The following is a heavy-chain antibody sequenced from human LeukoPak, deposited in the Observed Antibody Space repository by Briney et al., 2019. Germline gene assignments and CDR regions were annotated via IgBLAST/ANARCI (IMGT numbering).Heavy chain of an antibody. CDR1: AGSISSYY. D-gene: IGHD3-22*01. Sequence: PSENLSFTCTVSAGSISSYYWSWIRQPPGKGLEWLGYIYYSGSTNYNPSLKSRVTISVDTSKIQFSLKLSSVTAADTAVYYCARNYYDCSGYYYPFDYWGQGTLVTVSS. CDR3: ARNYYDCSGYYYPFDY. V-gene: IGHV4-59*01. J-gene: IGHJ4*02. CDR2: IYYSGST.